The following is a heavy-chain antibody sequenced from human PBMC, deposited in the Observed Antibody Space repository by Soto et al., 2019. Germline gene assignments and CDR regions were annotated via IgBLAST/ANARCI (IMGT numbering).Heavy chain of an antibody. D-gene: IGHD2-15*01. CDR1: GGSFSGYY. CDR3: AGFGRYCSGGSCFY. CDR2: INHSGST. Sequence: SETLSLTCAVYGGSFSGYYWSWIRQPPGKGLEWIGEINHSGSTNYNPSLKSRVTISVDTSKNQFSLKLSSVTAADTAVYYCAGFGRYCSGGSCFYWGQGTLVTVSS. J-gene: IGHJ4*02. V-gene: IGHV4-34*01.